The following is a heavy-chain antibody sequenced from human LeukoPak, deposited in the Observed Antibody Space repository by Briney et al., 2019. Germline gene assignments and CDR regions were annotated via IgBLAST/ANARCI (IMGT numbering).Heavy chain of an antibody. CDR3: ARISSSYYNWFDP. CDR2: INPNSGGT. J-gene: IGHJ5*02. Sequence: ASVTVSFKASGYTFTVYYMHWVRQAPGQGLEWMGWINPNSGGTNYAQKFQGRVTMTRDTSISTAYMELSRLRSDDTAVYYCARISSSYYNWFDPWGQGTLVTVSS. D-gene: IGHD6-13*01. V-gene: IGHV1-2*02. CDR1: GYTFTVYY.